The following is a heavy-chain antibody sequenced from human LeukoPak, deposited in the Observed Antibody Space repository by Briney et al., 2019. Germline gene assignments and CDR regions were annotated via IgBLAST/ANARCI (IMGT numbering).Heavy chain of an antibody. J-gene: IGHJ6*03. CDR3: ARHHYYYYYMDV. CDR1: GFTVSSNY. V-gene: IGHV3-53*01. CDR2: IYSGGST. Sequence: GGSLRLSCAASGFTVSSNYMSWARQAPGKGLEWVSVIYSGGSTYYADSVKGRFTISRDNSKNTLYLQMNSLRAEDTAVYYCARHHYYYYYMDVWGKGTTVTISS.